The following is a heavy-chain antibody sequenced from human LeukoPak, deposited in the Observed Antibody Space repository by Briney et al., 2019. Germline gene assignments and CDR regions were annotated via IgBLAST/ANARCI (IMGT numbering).Heavy chain of an antibody. D-gene: IGHD2-2*01. CDR1: GFTFSSYS. CDR2: ISSSSSYI. Sequence: GGSLRLSCAASGFTFSSYSMNWVRQAPGKGLEWVSSISSSSSYIYYADSVKGRFTISRDNAKNSLYLQMNSLRAEDTAVYYCARGAGYCSSTSCYGVIDYWGQGTLVTVSS. CDR3: ARGAGYCSSTSCYGVIDY. V-gene: IGHV3-21*01. J-gene: IGHJ4*02.